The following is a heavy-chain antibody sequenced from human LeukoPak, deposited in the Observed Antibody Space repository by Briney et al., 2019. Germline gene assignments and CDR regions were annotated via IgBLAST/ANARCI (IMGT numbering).Heavy chain of an antibody. CDR1: GYTFTDYY. J-gene: IGHJ3*02. D-gene: IGHD6-19*01. CDR3: ARNIESSGGGNAFDI. CDR2: INPNSGGT. Sequence: ASVKVSCEASGYTFTDYYIHWVRQAPGQGLEWMGWINPNSGGTNYAQKFQGRVTMTRDTSISTAYMELSRLRSDDTAVYYCARNIESSGGGNAFDIWGQGTMVTVSS. V-gene: IGHV1-2*02.